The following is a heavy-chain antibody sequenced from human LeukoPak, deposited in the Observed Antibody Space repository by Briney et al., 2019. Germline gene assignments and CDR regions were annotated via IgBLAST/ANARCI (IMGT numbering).Heavy chain of an antibody. CDR2: IYPGDSDT. J-gene: IGHJ6*02. CDR3: ARQKGRYCSGGSCYSLYGMDV. CDR1: GYSFTSYW. D-gene: IGHD2-15*01. Sequence: GESLKISCKGSGYSFTSYWIGWVRQMPGKGLGWRGIIYPGDSDTRYSPSFQGQVTISADKSISTAYLQWSSLKASDTAMYYCARQKGRYCSGGSCYSLYGMDVWGQGTTVTVSS. V-gene: IGHV5-51*01.